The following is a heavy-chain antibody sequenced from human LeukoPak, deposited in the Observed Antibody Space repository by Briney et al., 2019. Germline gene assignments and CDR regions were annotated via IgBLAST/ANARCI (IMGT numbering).Heavy chain of an antibody. D-gene: IGHD3-9*01. V-gene: IGHV1-2*02. Sequence: ASVKVSCKASGYSSTGYYMHWVRQAPGQGLEWMGWINPNSGGTKYAEKFQGRVTMTGDPSISTAYLELTRLRSDDTAVYYCARKYDILTGYDNWFYPWGQGTLVIVSS. J-gene: IGHJ5*02. CDR1: GYSSTGYY. CDR3: ARKYDILTGYDNWFYP. CDR2: INPNSGGT.